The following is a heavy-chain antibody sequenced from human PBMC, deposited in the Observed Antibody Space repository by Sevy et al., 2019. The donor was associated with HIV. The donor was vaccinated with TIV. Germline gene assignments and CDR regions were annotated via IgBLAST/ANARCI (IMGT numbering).Heavy chain of an antibody. CDR3: AREAQQLIRGYHYGMDV. CDR1: GFTFSSYW. J-gene: IGHJ6*02. D-gene: IGHD6-13*01. V-gene: IGHV3-7*01. Sequence: GGSLRLSCAASGFTFSSYWMSWVRQAPGKGLEWVANIKQDGSEKYYVDSVKGRFTISRDNAKNSLYLQMNSLRAEDTAVYYCAREAQQLIRGYHYGMDVWGQGTTVTVSS. CDR2: IKQDGSEK.